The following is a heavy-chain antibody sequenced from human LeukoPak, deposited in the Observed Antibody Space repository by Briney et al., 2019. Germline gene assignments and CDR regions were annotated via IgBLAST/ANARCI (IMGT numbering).Heavy chain of an antibody. J-gene: IGHJ4*02. Sequence: PSETLSLTCTVSGGSISSYWWSWIRQPPGKGLECIGYVYYSGSTNYNPSLKSRVTTSVDTSKNQFPLKLNSVTAADTAVYFCARGSGVTPVDYWGQGTLVTVSS. D-gene: IGHD4-11*01. CDR1: GGSISSYW. CDR3: ARGSGVTPVDY. V-gene: IGHV4-59*01. CDR2: VYYSGST.